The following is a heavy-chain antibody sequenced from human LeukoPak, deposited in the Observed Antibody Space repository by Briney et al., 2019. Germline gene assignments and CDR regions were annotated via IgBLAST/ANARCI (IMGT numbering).Heavy chain of an antibody. J-gene: IGHJ5*02. V-gene: IGHV4-39*01. Sequence: PSETLSLTCTVSVGSISSSNSYWGWIRQPSGKWLEFIRTVYYGGSTYYNPLLKSGFPISVTTSRKQFSLKLTALTAADTAVYFCAGVRGIISRNWFDPWGHGTLVTVSS. CDR3: AGVRGIISRNWFDP. CDR1: VGSISSSNSY. CDR2: VYYGGST. D-gene: IGHD3-10*01.